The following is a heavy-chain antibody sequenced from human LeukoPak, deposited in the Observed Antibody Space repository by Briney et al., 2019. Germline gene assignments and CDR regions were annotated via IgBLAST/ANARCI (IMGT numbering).Heavy chain of an antibody. Sequence: PGGSLRLSCAASGFTFSSYGMHWVRQAPGKGLEWVAFIRNDGSTKYYPDSVKGRFTISRDNSKNTGYLQMNSLRVEDTAVYYCAKDSVRFTGDLYYFDYWGQGTLVTVSS. D-gene: IGHD7-27*01. CDR1: GFTFSSYG. CDR2: IRNDGSTK. CDR3: AKDSVRFTGDLYYFDY. V-gene: IGHV3-30*02. J-gene: IGHJ4*02.